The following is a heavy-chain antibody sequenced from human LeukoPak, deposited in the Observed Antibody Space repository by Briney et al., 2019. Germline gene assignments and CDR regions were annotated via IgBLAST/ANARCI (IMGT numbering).Heavy chain of an antibody. CDR2: INHSGST. D-gene: IGHD3-9*01. J-gene: IGHJ4*02. Sequence: PSETLSLTCAVYGGSFSGYYWSWIRQPPGRGLEWIGEINHSGSTNYNPSLKSRVTISVDTSKNQFSLKLSSVTAADTAVYYCARRTKNRRYFDWLLYFDYWGQGTLVTVSS. CDR1: GGSFSGYY. CDR3: ARRTKNRRYFDWLLYFDY. V-gene: IGHV4-34*01.